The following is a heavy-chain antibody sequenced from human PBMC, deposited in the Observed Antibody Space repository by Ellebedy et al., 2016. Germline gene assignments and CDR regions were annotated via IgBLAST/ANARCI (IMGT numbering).Heavy chain of an antibody. CDR3: ARGRSKYCSSTSCGVYYFDY. J-gene: IGHJ4*02. CDR1: GYTFTSYD. V-gene: IGHV1-8*01. D-gene: IGHD2-2*01. Sequence: ASVKVSCXASGYTFTSYDINWVRQATGQGLEWMGWMNPNSGNTGYAQKFQGRVTMTRNTSISTAYMELSSLRSEDTAVYYCARGRSKYCSSTSCGVYYFDYWGQGTLVTVSS. CDR2: MNPNSGNT.